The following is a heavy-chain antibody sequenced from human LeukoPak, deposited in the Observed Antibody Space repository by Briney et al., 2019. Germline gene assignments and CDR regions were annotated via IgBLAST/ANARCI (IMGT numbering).Heavy chain of an antibody. CDR1: GFTFSDYY. V-gene: IGHV3-11*04. CDR2: INTGGGTT. CDR3: ARDVGVTTSDY. Sequence: PGGSLRLSCAASGFTFSDYYMSWIRQAPGKGLEWISFINTGGGTTYYADSVKGRFTISRDNGKNSLFLQMNSLGADDTAVYYCARDVGVTTSDYWGQGTLVTVSS. D-gene: IGHD1-26*01. J-gene: IGHJ4*02.